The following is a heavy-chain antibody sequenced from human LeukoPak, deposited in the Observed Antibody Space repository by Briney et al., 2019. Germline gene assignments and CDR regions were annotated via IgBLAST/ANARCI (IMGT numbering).Heavy chain of an antibody. V-gene: IGHV4-34*01. CDR3: ARATTGDYFDY. Sequence: SETLSLTCAVYGGSFSGYYWSWIRQPPGKGLEWIGEINHSGSTNYSPSLKSRVTISVDTSKNQFSLKLSSVTAADTAVYYCARATTGDYFDYWGQGTLVTVSS. CDR2: INHSGST. D-gene: IGHD7-27*01. J-gene: IGHJ4*02. CDR1: GGSFSGYY.